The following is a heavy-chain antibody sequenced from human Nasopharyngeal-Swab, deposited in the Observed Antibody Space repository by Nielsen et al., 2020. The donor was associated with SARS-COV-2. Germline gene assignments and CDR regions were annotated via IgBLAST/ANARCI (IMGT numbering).Heavy chain of an antibody. Sequence: GESLKISCAASGFTFSSYGMHWVRQDPGKGLEWVAVIWYDGSNKYYADSVKGRFTISRDNSKNTLYLQMNSLRAEDTAVYYCARVAGITIFTDTTFDYWGQGTLVTVSS. CDR1: GFTFSSYG. D-gene: IGHD3-9*01. J-gene: IGHJ4*02. CDR3: ARVAGITIFTDTTFDY. V-gene: IGHV3-33*01. CDR2: IWYDGSNK.